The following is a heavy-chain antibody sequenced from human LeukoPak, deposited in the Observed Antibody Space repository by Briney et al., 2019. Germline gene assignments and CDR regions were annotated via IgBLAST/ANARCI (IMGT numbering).Heavy chain of an antibody. Sequence: GGSLRLSCVGSGFSFNKYAATWVRQAPGKGLEWVSVIYSGGSTYYADSVKGRFTISRDNSKNTLYLQMNSLRAEDTAVYYCAGAAIRSYFDYWGQGTLVTVSS. CDR2: IYSGGST. J-gene: IGHJ4*02. D-gene: IGHD2-21*02. CDR1: GFSFNKYA. CDR3: AGAAIRSYFDY. V-gene: IGHV3-53*01.